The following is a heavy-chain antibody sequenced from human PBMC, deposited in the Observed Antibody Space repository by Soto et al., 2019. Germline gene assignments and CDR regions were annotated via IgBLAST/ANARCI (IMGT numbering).Heavy chain of an antibody. J-gene: IGHJ4*02. CDR1: GGSISSGGYY. D-gene: IGHD6-13*01. Sequence: SETLSLTCAVSGGSISSGGYYWSWIRQPPGKGLEWIGEINHSGSTNYNPSLKSRVTISVDTSKNQFSLKLSSVTAADTAVYYCARLYPPLRGSSWLDYWGQGTLVTVS. CDR2: INHSGST. V-gene: IGHV4-34*01. CDR3: ARLYPPLRGSSWLDY.